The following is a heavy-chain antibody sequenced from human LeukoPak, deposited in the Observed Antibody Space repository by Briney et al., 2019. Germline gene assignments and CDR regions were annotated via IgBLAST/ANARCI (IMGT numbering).Heavy chain of an antibody. J-gene: IGHJ4*02. D-gene: IGHD5-12*01. V-gene: IGHV3-30*02. CDR3: AKAWRYSGYGSDY. CDR2: IRYDGSNK. CDR1: GFTFSTYG. Sequence: GGSLRLSCAASGFTFSTYGMHWVRQAPGRGLEWVAIIRYDGSNKYYADSVKGRFTISRDNSKNTLYLQMNSLRAEDTAVYYCAKAWRYSGYGSDYWGQGTLVTVSS.